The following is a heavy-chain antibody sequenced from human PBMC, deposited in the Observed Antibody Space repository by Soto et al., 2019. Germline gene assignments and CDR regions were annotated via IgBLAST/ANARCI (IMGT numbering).Heavy chain of an antibody. J-gene: IGHJ4*02. V-gene: IGHV4-61*01. CDR2: IYYSGTT. D-gene: IGHD3-16*01. CDR3: ARSQRGRTAFTFDY. Sequence: PSETLSLTCAVSGDSVSNDNYYWSWIRQPPGKGLEWIGYIYYSGTTNYNSYLKSRLSLSVDMSKNQFSLKLASVTAADTAVYFCARSQRGRTAFTFDYWGQGALGTVS. CDR1: GDSVSNDNYY.